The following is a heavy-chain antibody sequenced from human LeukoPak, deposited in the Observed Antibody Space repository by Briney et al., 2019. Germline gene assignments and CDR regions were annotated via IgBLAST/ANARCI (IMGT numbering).Heavy chain of an antibody. V-gene: IGHV4-34*01. D-gene: IGHD5-18*01. J-gene: IGHJ5*02. Sequence: SETLSLTCAVYGGSFSGYYWSWIRQPPGKGLEWIGEINHSGSTNYNPSLKSRVTISVDTSKNQFSLKLSSVTAADTAVYYCARGIGGYSYGPADWFDPGGQGTLVTVSS. CDR2: INHSGST. CDR1: GGSFSGYY. CDR3: ARGIGGYSYGPADWFDP.